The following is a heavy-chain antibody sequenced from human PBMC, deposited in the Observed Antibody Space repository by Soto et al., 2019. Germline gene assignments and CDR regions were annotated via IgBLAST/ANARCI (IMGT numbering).Heavy chain of an antibody. Sequence: EVQLGESGGGLVKPGGSLRLSCAASGFTFGSYSMNWVRQAPGKGLEWVSSISSSSSYIYYADSVKGRFTISRDNAKNSLYLQMNSLRAVDTAVYYCAKTGLGVNPRYYYYYTDVWGKGTTLTVSS. V-gene: IGHV3-21*01. CDR1: GFTFGSYS. CDR3: AKTGLGVNPRYYYYYTDV. D-gene: IGHD3-10*01. CDR2: ISSSSSYI. J-gene: IGHJ6*03.